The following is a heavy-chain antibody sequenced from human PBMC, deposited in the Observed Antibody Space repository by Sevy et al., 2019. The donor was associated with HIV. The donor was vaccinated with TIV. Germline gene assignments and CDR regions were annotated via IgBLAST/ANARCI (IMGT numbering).Heavy chain of an antibody. J-gene: IGHJ3*02. Sequence: GGSLRLSCEASGFTFSSYAMPWVRQAPGKGLEWVAVISYDGRNKYYADSVKGRFTISRDNSKNTLYLQMNSLRAEDTAVYYCARVLYSGYDFVNAFDIWGQGTMVTVSS. CDR3: ARVLYSGYDFVNAFDI. CDR1: GFTFSSYA. CDR2: ISYDGRNK. V-gene: IGHV3-30*04. D-gene: IGHD5-12*01.